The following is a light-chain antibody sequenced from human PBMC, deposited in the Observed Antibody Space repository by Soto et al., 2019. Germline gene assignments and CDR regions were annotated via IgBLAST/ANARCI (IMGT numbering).Light chain of an antibody. J-gene: IGKJ5*01. CDR3: QQYDNLPIT. CDR1: QDISNY. Sequence: DIQMTQSPSSLSASVGDRVTITCQASQDISNYLIWYQQKPGKAPKLLIYDASNFETGVPSRFSGSGSGTDFTFTISSLQPEDIATYYCQQYDNLPITFGQGTRLEIK. CDR2: DAS. V-gene: IGKV1-33*01.